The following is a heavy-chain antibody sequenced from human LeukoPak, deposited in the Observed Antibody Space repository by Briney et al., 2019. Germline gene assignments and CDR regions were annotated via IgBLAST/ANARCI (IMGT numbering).Heavy chain of an antibody. Sequence: GGSLRLSCAASGFTFDDYAMHWVRQAPGKGLEWVSGISWNSGSIGYADSVKGRFTISRDNAKNSLYLQMNSLRAEDMALYYCAKAASGEIVGASVFDYWGQGTLVTVSS. V-gene: IGHV3-9*03. D-gene: IGHD1-26*01. CDR3: AKAASGEIVGASVFDY. CDR1: GFTFDDYA. J-gene: IGHJ4*02. CDR2: ISWNSGSI.